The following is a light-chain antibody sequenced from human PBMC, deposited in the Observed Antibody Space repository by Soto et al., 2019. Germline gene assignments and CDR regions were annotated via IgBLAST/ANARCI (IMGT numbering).Light chain of an antibody. V-gene: IGLV4-60*02. CDR3: ETWDTNVVV. Sequence: QSVLTQSSSASASLGSSVKLTCTLSSGHSTYIIAWHQQQPGKAHRYLMKLEGSGSYNKGSGIPDRFSGSSYGADRYLTISNLQFEDEADYYCETWDTNVVVFGGGTKLTVL. CDR2: LEGSGSY. J-gene: IGLJ2*01. CDR1: SGHSTYI.